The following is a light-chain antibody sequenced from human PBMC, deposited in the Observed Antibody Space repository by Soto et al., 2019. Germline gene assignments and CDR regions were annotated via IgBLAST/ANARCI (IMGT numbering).Light chain of an antibody. CDR2: GAS. CDR3: HQFGSSPPAFT. J-gene: IGKJ2*01. CDR1: QSVSTRY. Sequence: ESMLTQSPGTLSLSPGERATLSCRASQSVSTRYLAWYQQKPGQAPRLLIYGASIRATGIPDRFSGSGSGTDCTLTSSRREPEDCAGYDCHQFGSSPPAFTFGQGTKLEI. V-gene: IGKV3-20*01.